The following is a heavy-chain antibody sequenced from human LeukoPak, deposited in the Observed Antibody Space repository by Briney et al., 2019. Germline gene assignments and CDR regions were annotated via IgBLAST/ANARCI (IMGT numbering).Heavy chain of an antibody. CDR1: GFTFSSYW. CDR2: IKQDGSGK. CDR3: AKDLEIVGATRRPFDY. Sequence: PGGSLRLSCAASGFTFSSYWMSWVRQAPGKGLEWVANIKQDGSGKYYVDSVKGRFTISRDNAKNSLYLQMNSLRAEDTAVYYCAKDLEIVGATRRPFDYWGQGTLVTVSS. J-gene: IGHJ4*02. V-gene: IGHV3-7*01. D-gene: IGHD1-26*01.